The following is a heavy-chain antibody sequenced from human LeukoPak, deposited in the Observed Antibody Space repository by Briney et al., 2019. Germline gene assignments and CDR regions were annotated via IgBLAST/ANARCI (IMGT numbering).Heavy chain of an antibody. CDR2: ISYDGSNK. J-gene: IGHJ4*02. CDR1: GSTFSSYG. D-gene: IGHD1-1*01. CDR3: AKGLERSIDY. Sequence: PGRSLRLSCAASGSTFSSYGMHWVRQAPGKGLEWVAVISYDGSNKYYADSVKGRFTISRDNSKNTLYLQMNSLRAEDTAVYYCAKGLERSIDYWGQGTLVTVSS. V-gene: IGHV3-30*18.